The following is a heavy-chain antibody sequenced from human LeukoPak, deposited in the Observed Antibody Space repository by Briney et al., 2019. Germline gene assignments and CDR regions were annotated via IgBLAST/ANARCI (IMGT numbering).Heavy chain of an antibody. D-gene: IGHD6-13*01. CDR3: ARAQAAAAGNGYWYFDL. J-gene: IGHJ2*01. CDR1: GDSVSSNSAA. Sequence: SQTLSLTCAISGDSVSSNSAAWNWIRQSPSRGLEWLGRTYYRSKWYNDYAVSVKSRITINPDTSKNQFSLQLNSVTPEDTAVYYCARAQAAAAGNGYWYFDLWGRGTLVTVSS. CDR2: TYYRSKWYN. V-gene: IGHV6-1*01.